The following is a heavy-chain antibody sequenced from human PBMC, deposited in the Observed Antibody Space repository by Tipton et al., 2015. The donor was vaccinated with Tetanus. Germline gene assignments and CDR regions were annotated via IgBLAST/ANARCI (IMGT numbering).Heavy chain of an antibody. CDR1: GGSLRSGDYS. V-gene: IGHV4-61*08. CDR3: ARIHDFWSGYFDF. CDR2: VSYSGRT. J-gene: IGHJ4*02. Sequence: TLSLTCTVSGGSLRSGDYSWNWIRQPPGKGLEWLAYVSYSGRTNSNYSLKSRITISQDTSKNQFSLRLTSVTAADTAVYYCARIHDFWSGYFDFWGQGTLVTVSS. D-gene: IGHD3-3*01.